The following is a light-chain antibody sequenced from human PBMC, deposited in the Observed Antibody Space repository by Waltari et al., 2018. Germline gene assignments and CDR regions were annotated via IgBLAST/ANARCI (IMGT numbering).Light chain of an antibody. V-gene: IGLV4-69*01. CDR2: VNSDGSH. Sequence: QLLLTQSPSASASLGASVKLTCTVSSGHSNYAIAWHQQHPQKGPRYLMKVNSDGSHIKGDGIPDRFSGSSSGAERYLIISSLQAEDEAYYYCQTGGFGIWVFGGGTTLTVL. J-gene: IGLJ3*02. CDR1: SGHSNYA. CDR3: QTGGFGIWV.